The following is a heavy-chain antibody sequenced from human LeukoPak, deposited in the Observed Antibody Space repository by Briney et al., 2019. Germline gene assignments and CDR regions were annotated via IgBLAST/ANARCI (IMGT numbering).Heavy chain of an antibody. CDR2: IYYSGST. V-gene: IGHV4-59*01. CDR1: GGSISSYY. CDR3: ARAPFYYYMDV. Sequence: PSETLSLTCTVSGGSISSYYWSWIRQPPGKGLEWIGYIYYSGSTNYNPSLKSRATISIDTSKNQFSLKLSSVTAADTAVYYCARAPFYYYMDVWGKGTTVTVSS. J-gene: IGHJ6*03.